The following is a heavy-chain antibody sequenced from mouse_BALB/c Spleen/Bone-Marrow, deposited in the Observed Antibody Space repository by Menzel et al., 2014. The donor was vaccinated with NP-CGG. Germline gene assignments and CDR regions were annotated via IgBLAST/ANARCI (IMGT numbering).Heavy chain of an antibody. Sequence: AKLMESGPGLVSPSQSLSITCTLSGFSLXSYGVHWVRQPPGKGLEWLVVIWSDGSTTYNSALKSRLSISKDNSKSQVFLKMNSLQADDTAMYYCARQKYGYAMDYWGQGTSVTVSS. D-gene: IGHD1-1*02. CDR2: IWSDGST. CDR3: ARQKYGYAMDY. J-gene: IGHJ4*01. CDR1: GFSLXSYG. V-gene: IGHV2-6-1*01.